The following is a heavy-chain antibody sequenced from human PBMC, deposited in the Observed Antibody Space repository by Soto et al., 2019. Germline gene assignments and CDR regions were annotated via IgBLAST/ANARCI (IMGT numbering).Heavy chain of an antibody. CDR2: IVVGSGNT. D-gene: IGHD2-15*01. J-gene: IGHJ6*04. Sequence: SVKVSCKASGFTFTSSAVQWVRQARGQRLEWIGWIVVGSGNTNYAQKFQERVTITTDMSTSTAYMELSSLRSEETAVYYCARVGRFFPPTRKKYYYSVMDVWGKGTTVTVSS. CDR1: GFTFTSSA. V-gene: IGHV1-58*01. CDR3: ARVGRFFPPTRKKYYYSVMDV.